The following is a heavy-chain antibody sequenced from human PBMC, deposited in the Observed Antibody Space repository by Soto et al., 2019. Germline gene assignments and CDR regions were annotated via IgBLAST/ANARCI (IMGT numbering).Heavy chain of an antibody. CDR2: ISAYNGNT. J-gene: IGHJ6*02. V-gene: IGHV1-18*01. Sequence: QVQLVQSGAEVKKPGASVKVSCKASGYTFTSYGISWVRQAPGQGLEWMGWISAYNGNTNYAQKLQGRVTMTTDTSTRTAYMKLRSLRSDDTAVYYCARGGALATVTPREYYYYGMDVWGQGTTVTVSS. CDR1: GYTFTSYG. D-gene: IGHD4-17*01. CDR3: ARGGALATVTPREYYYYGMDV.